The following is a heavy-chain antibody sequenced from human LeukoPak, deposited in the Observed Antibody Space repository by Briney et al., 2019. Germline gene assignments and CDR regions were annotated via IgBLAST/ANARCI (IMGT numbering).Heavy chain of an antibody. V-gene: IGHV3-20*04. J-gene: IGHJ4*02. CDR2: INWNGGST. D-gene: IGHD3-10*01. Sequence: SGGSLRLSCAASGFTFDDYGMSWVRQAPGKGLGWVSGINWNGGSTGYADSVKGRFTISRDNAKNSLYLQMNSLRAEDTALYYCASISGPDYYGSGSYLRDYWGQGTLVTVSS. CDR3: ASISGPDYYGSGSYLRDY. CDR1: GFTFDDYG.